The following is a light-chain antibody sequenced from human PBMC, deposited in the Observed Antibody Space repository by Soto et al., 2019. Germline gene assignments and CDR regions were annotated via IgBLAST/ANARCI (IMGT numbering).Light chain of an antibody. CDR3: CSYAGSYTLI. CDR1: SSDVGGYNY. V-gene: IGLV2-11*01. CDR2: DVS. Sequence: QSALTQPPSASGSPGQSVTISCTGTSSDVGGYNYVSWYQQHPGKAPKLIIYDVSKRPSGVPDRFSGSKSGNTASLTISGVQAEDEADYSCCSYAGSYTLIFGGGTKLTVL. J-gene: IGLJ2*01.